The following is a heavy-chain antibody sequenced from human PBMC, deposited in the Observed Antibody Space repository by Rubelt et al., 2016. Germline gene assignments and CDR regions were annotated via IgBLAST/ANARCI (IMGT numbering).Heavy chain of an antibody. J-gene: IGHJ4*02. CDR1: GFTFSSSA. V-gene: IGHV3-23*01. D-gene: IGHD1-1*01. CDR2: TSSTGGST. CDR3: ARDVGDNNNWCVGDY. Sequence: EVQLLESGGDLVQPGGSLRLSCAASGFTFSSSAMSWVRQAPGKGLEWVSGTSSTGGSTSYADSVKGRFTISRDNSKSTLYLQISSLRTEDTAVYYCARDVGDNNNWCVGDYWGQGTLVTVSS.